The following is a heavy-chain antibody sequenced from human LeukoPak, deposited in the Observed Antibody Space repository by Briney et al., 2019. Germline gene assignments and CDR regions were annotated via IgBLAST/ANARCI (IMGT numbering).Heavy chain of an antibody. CDR2: IYSGGST. CDR1: GFTVSSNY. D-gene: IGHD3-10*01. Sequence: GGSLRLSCAASGFTVSSNYMSWVRQAPGKGLEWVSVIYSGGSTYYADSVKGRFTISRDNSKNTLYLQMNSLRAEDTAVYYCARGTRFSGSSFDYWGQGTLVTVSS. V-gene: IGHV3-66*01. J-gene: IGHJ4*02. CDR3: ARGTRFSGSSFDY.